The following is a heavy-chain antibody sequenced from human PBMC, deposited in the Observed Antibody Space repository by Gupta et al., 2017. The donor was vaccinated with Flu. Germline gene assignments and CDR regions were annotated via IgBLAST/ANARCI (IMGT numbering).Heavy chain of an antibody. D-gene: IGHD2-15*01. J-gene: IGHJ4*02. Sequence: QITLKESGPTLVKPTQTLTLTCTVSAFSLSISGVGVGWVRQPPGKALEWLALIYWDDDKRYSPFLESRLTITKDTSKNQVLLTMTQVDHMETGTYYWARETVVDNLFDFGGQGALVTVYS. CDR1: AFSLSISGVG. CDR3: ARETVVDNLFDF. V-gene: IGHV2-5*02. CDR2: IYWDDDK.